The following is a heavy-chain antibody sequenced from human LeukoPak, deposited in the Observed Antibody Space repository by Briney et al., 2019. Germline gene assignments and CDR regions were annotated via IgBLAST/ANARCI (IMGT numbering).Heavy chain of an antibody. D-gene: IGHD2-2*01. CDR3: AKDKHDIVVVPAAIGAFDI. J-gene: IGHJ3*02. Sequence: GGSLRLSCAASGFTFSSYWMHWVRQAPGKGLVGVSCINSDASSTSYADSVRGRFTISRDNAKNTLYLQMNSLRAEGTAVYYCAKDKHDIVVVPAAIGAFDIWGQGTMVTVSS. CDR2: INSDASST. CDR1: GFTFSSYW. V-gene: IGHV3-74*01.